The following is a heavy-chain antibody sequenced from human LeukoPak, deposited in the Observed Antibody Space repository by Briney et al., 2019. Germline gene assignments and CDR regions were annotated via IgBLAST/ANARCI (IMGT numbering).Heavy chain of an antibody. CDR2: ISGSGGST. J-gene: IGHJ5*02. V-gene: IGHV3-23*01. D-gene: IGHD3-10*01. Sequence: GGTLRLSCAASGFTFSSYGMSWVRQAPGKGLEWVSAISGSGGSTYYADSVKGRFTISRDNSKKTPYLQMNSLRAEDTAVYYCAKDKLGSGSGSYWFGWFDPWGQGTLVTVSS. CDR1: GFTFSSYG. CDR3: AKDKLGSGSGSYWFGWFDP.